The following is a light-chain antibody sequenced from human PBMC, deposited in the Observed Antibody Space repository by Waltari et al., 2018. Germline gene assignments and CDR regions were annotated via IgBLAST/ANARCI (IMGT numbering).Light chain of an antibody. CDR2: GAS. V-gene: IGKV3-20*01. Sequence: EIVLTQSPGTLSLSPGESATLSGRTSQSVTRALAWYQQKPGQAPRLLIYGASNRATVIPDRFSGRWSGTDFSLTINSQEPEDFAVYYCQHYLRLPVTFGQGTKVEVK. J-gene: IGKJ1*01. CDR1: QSVTRA. CDR3: QHYLRLPVT.